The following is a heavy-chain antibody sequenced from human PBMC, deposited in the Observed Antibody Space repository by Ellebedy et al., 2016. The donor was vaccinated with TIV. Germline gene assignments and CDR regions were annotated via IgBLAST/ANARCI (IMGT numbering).Heavy chain of an antibody. Sequence: GGSLRLXXAASGFTFSYYTMTWVRQAPGTGLEWVSSITVSDDRTNYADSVKGRFTISRDNAKNSLYLQMNSLRDEDTAVYYCARDSALGYYYYGMDVWGQGTTVTVSS. D-gene: IGHD3-16*02. CDR2: ITVSDDRT. V-gene: IGHV3-23*01. J-gene: IGHJ6*02. CDR1: GFTFSYYT. CDR3: ARDSALGYYYYGMDV.